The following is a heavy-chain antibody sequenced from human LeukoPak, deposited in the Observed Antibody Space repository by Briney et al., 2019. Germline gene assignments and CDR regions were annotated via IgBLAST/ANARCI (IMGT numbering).Heavy chain of an antibody. CDR2: ISAYNGNT. CDR3: ARSGAYYYDSSGYYAVGY. V-gene: IGHV1-18*01. J-gene: IGHJ4*02. Sequence: ASVKVSCKPSGYTFTSYGISWVRQAPGQGLEWMGWISAYNGNTNYAQKLQGRVTMTTDTSTSTAYMELRRLRSDDTAVYYCARSGAYYYDSSGYYAVGYWGQGTLVTVSS. D-gene: IGHD3-22*01. CDR1: GYTFTSYG.